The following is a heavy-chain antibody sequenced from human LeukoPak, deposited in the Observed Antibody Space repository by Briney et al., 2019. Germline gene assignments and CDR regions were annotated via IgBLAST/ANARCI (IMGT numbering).Heavy chain of an antibody. J-gene: IGHJ4*02. V-gene: IGHV3-21*01. CDR3: ARERGGLLWFGEPR. CDR2: ISSSGGYI. D-gene: IGHD3-10*01. Sequence: GGSLRLSCAASGFTFSNYTMNWVRQAPGKGLEWVSSISSSGGYIYYADSVKGRFTISRDNAKNSLYLQMNSLSAEDTAVYYCARERGGLLWFGEPRWGQGTLVTVSS. CDR1: GFTFSNYT.